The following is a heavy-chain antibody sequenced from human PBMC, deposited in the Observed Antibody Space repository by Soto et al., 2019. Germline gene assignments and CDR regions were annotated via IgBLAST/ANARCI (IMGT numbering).Heavy chain of an antibody. D-gene: IGHD1-1*01. CDR1: GGSISSGDYY. CDR2: IYYSGST. CDR3: ARARGELEQELLFETNWFDP. Sequence: PSETLALTCTVSGGSISSGDYYWSWIRQPPGKGLEWIGYIYYSGSTYYNPSLKSRVTISVDTSKNQFSLKLSSVTAADTAVYYWARARGELEQELLFETNWFDPRGQGSLVTVSS. V-gene: IGHV4-30-4*01. J-gene: IGHJ5*02.